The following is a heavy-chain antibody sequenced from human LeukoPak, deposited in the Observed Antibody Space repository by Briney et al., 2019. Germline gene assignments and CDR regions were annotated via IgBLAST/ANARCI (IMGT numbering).Heavy chain of an antibody. V-gene: IGHV4-39*01. CDR3: ARGPPVGATQY. Sequence: PSETLSLTCTVSGGSISSSSYYWGWIRQPPGKGLEWIGSIYYSGSTYYNPSLKSRVTISVDTSKNQFSLKLSSVTAADTAVYYCARGPPVGATQYWGQGTLVTVSS. D-gene: IGHD1-26*01. CDR2: IYYSGST. J-gene: IGHJ4*02. CDR1: GGSISSSSYY.